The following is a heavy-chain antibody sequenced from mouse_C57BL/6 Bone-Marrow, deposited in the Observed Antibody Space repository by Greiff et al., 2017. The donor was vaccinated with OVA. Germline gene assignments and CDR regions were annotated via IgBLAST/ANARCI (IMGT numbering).Heavy chain of an antibody. CDR3: ARGGDGGYAMDY. Sequence: VQLQQPGAELVKPGASVKLSCKASGYTFTSYWMHWVKQRPGRGLEWIGRIDPNSGGTKYNEKFKSKATLTVDKPTSTAYKQLSILSSEDTAVDYCARGGDGGYAMDYWGQGTSVTVSS. D-gene: IGHD3-3*01. J-gene: IGHJ4*01. CDR1: GYTFTSYW. CDR2: IDPNSGGT. V-gene: IGHV1-72*01.